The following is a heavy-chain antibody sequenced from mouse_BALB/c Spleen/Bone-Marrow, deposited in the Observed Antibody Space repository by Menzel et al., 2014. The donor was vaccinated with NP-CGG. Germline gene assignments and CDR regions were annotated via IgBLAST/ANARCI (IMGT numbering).Heavy chain of an antibody. CDR2: IDPANGNT. CDR1: GFNIKDTY. Sequence: VQLKESGAELVKPGASVKLSCTASGFNIKDTYMHWVKQRPEQGLEWIGRIDPANGNTKYDPKFQGKATITADTSSNTAYLQLSSLTSEDTAVYYCANYDYGWYFDVWSAGTTVTVSS. CDR3: ANYDYGWYFDV. V-gene: IGHV14-3*02. D-gene: IGHD2-4*01. J-gene: IGHJ1*01.